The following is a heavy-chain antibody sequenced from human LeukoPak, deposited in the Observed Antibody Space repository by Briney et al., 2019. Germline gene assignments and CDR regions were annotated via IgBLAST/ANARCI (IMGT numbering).Heavy chain of an antibody. D-gene: IGHD2-2*01. CDR3: AKEGVGSGIVVVPAAIHGYYFDY. J-gene: IGHJ4*02. CDR2: IWYDGSNK. CDR1: GFTFSSYG. V-gene: IGHV3-33*06. Sequence: ERSLRLSCAASGFTFSSYGMHWVRQAPGKGLGWVAVIWYDGSNKYYADSVKGRFTISRDNSKNTLYLQMNSLRAEDTAVYYCAKEGVGSGIVVVPAAIHGYYFDYWGQGTLVTVSS.